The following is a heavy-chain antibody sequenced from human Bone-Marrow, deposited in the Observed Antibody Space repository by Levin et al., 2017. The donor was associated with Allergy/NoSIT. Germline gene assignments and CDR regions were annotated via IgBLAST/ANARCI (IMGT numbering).Heavy chain of an antibody. CDR3: ARDPFDSSGYYYIEGGHFDY. CDR1: GFTFSSYG. J-gene: IGHJ4*02. V-gene: IGHV3-33*01. D-gene: IGHD3-22*01. Sequence: GESLKISCAASGFTFSSYGMHWVRQAPGKGLEWVAVIWYDGSNKYYADSVKGRFTISRDNSKNTLYLQMNSLRAEDTAVYYCARDPFDSSGYYYIEGGHFDYWGQGTLVTVSS. CDR2: IWYDGSNK.